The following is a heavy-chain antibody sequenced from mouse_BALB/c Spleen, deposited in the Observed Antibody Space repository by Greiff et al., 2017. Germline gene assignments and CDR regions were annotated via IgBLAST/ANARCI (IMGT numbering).Heavy chain of an antibody. D-gene: IGHD2-4*01. Sequence: EVKVEESGGGLVKPGGSLKLSCAASGFTFSSYAMSWVRQTPEKRLEWVATISSGGSYTYYPDSVKGRFTISRDNAKNTLYLQMSSLRSEDTAMYYCARGDYDHDQDWFAYWGQGTLVTVSA. CDR1: GFTFSSYA. J-gene: IGHJ3*01. V-gene: IGHV5-9-3*01. CDR2: ISSGGSYT. CDR3: ARGDYDHDQDWFAY.